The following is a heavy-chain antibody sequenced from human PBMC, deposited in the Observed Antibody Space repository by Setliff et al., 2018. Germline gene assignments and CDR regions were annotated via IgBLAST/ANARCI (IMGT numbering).Heavy chain of an antibody. CDR3: ARNPSWDI. D-gene: IGHD3-10*01. CDR2: ISSSSSTI. CDR1: GFTFSSYS. V-gene: IGHV3-48*01. J-gene: IGHJ3*02. Sequence: HPGGSLRLSCAASGFTFSSYSMNWVRQAPGKGLEWVSYISSSSSTIYYEDSVKGRCTISRDKAKNSLYLQMNSLRAEDTAVYYCARNPSWDIWGQGTMVTVSS.